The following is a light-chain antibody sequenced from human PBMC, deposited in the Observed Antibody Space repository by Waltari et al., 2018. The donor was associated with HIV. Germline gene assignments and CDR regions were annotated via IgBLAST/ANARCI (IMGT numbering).Light chain of an antibody. V-gene: IGLV1-47*01. Sequence: QSVLTQPPSASGTPGQRVTTSCSGSSSNIGSNYVYWYQQLPGTAPKLLIYRNNQRPSGVPDRFSGSKSGTSASLAISGLRSEDEADYYCAAWDDSLSGQWVFGGGTKLTVL. CDR3: AAWDDSLSGQWV. J-gene: IGLJ3*02. CDR2: RNN. CDR1: SSNIGSNY.